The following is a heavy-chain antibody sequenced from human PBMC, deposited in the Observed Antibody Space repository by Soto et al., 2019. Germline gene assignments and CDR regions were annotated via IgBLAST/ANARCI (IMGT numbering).Heavy chain of an antibody. D-gene: IGHD3-22*01. CDR3: ARVPMADYYDTNSRGYWFDP. CDR2: IYYSGST. CDR1: GDSISSGDYY. Sequence: PSETLSLTCTVSGDSISSGDYYWIWIRHAPGNGLEWIGYIYYSGSTYYNPSLKSRVFMSVDTSKNQFSLKLRSVTAADTAVYYCARVPMADYYDTNSRGYWFDPWGQGTLVTVST. J-gene: IGHJ5*02. V-gene: IGHV4-30-4*01.